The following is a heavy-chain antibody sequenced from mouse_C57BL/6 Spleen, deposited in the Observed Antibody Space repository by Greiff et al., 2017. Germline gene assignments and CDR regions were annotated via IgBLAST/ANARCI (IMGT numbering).Heavy chain of an antibody. D-gene: IGHD2-2*01. Sequence: QVQLQQPGAELVKPGASVKLSCKATGYTFTGYWIAWVKQRPGHGLEWIGEILPGSGSTNYNEKFKGKATFTADTSSNTAYMQLSSLTTEDSAIDYFARSGLPWYFDGWGKGTTGTVSS. V-gene: IGHV1-9*01. CDR3: ARSGLPWYFDG. J-gene: IGHJ1*03. CDR2: ILPGSGST. CDR1: GYTFTGYW.